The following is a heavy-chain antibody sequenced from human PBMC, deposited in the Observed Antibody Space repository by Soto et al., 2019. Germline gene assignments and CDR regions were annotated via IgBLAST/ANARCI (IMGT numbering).Heavy chain of an antibody. CDR1: GASISGFY. J-gene: IGHJ5*02. V-gene: IGHV4-4*07. CDR2: IYATGTT. D-gene: IGHD1-1*01. CDR3: VRDGTKTLRDWFDP. Sequence: SETLSLTCTVSGASISGFYWSWIRKSAGKGLEWIGRIYATGTTDYNPSLKSRVMMSVDTSKKQFSLRLRSVTAADTAVYYCVRDGTKTLRDWFDPWGQG.